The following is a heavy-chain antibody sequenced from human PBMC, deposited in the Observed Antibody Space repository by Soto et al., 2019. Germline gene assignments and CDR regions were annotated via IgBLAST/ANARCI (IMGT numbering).Heavy chain of an antibody. J-gene: IGHJ6*03. Sequence: GGSLRLSCAASGFTFNSYTMAWVRQAPGKVLEWVSSISSSSSSIYYADSVKGRFTISRDNAKNSLYLQMNSLRAEDTAVYYCARDRHDFWSGYGNYMDVWGKGTTVTVSS. D-gene: IGHD3-3*01. CDR2: ISSSSSSI. CDR1: GFTFNSYT. V-gene: IGHV3-21*01. CDR3: ARDRHDFWSGYGNYMDV.